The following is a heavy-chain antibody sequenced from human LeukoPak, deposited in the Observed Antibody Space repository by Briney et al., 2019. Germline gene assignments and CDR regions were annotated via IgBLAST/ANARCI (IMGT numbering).Heavy chain of an antibody. Sequence: ASVKASCKASGYTFTAYVISGGRQAPGQGLEWMGWISGYNGDTKYAQRFEGRVSMTTDTSTTTAFIDLRSLRSEDTAVYFCPTSTGGYSDLSLPYWGPGTLVSVS. D-gene: IGHD3-22*01. CDR3: PTSTGGYSDLSLPY. CDR2: ISGYNGDT. CDR1: GYTFTAYV. V-gene: IGHV1-18*01. J-gene: IGHJ4*02.